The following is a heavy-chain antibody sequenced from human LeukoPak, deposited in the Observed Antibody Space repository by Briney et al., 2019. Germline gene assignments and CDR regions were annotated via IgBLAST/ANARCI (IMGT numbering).Heavy chain of an antibody. D-gene: IGHD3-22*01. CDR1: GFTFSSYG. V-gene: IGHV3-33*01. J-gene: IGHJ4*01. Sequence: GALRLSCAASGFTFSSYGMHWVRQAPGKGLEWVAVIWYDGSNKYYADSVKGRFTISRDNSKNTLYLQMNSLRAEDTAVYYCARDRDSSGYYVDYWGQEPWSPSPQ. CDR2: IWYDGSNK. CDR3: ARDRDSSGYYVDY.